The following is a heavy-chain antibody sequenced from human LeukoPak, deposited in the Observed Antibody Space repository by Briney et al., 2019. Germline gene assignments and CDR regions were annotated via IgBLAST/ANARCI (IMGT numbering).Heavy chain of an antibody. CDR1: GFTFSSYG. CDR3: ANTGDDSSGYYLAMGEH. Sequence: PGGSLRLSCAASGFTFSSYGMHWVRQAPGKGLEWVAVISYDGSNKYYADSVKGRFTISRDNSKNTLYLQMNSLRAEDTAVYYCANTGDDSSGYYLAMGEHWGQGTLVTVSS. J-gene: IGHJ1*01. CDR2: ISYDGSNK. D-gene: IGHD3-22*01. V-gene: IGHV3-30*18.